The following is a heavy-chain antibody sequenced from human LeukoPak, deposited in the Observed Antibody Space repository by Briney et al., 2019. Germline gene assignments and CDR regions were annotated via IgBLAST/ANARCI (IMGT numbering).Heavy chain of an antibody. D-gene: IGHD5-18*01. CDR3: AKDLEYSYGWLY. J-gene: IGHJ4*02. V-gene: IGHV3-23*01. Sequence: GGSLRLSCAASGFTFSSYWMCWVRQAPGKGLEWVSAISGSGGSTYYADSVKGRFTISRDNSKNTLYLQMNSLRAEDMAVYYCAKDLEYSYGWLYWGQGTLVTVSS. CDR2: ISGSGGST. CDR1: GFTFSSYW.